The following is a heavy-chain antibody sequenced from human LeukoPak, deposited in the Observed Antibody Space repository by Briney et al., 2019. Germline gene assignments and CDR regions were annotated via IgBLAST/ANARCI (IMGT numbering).Heavy chain of an antibody. D-gene: IGHD6-13*01. CDR1: GGTFSSYA. CDR2: IIPIFGTA. V-gene: IGHV1-69*13. CDR3: AIPAGYSSSWYLGY. Sequence: SVKVSCKASGGTFSSYAISWVRQAPGQGLEWMGGIIPIFGTANYAQKFQGRVTITADESTSTAYMELSSLRSEDTAVYYCAIPAGYSSSWYLGYWGQGTLVTVSS. J-gene: IGHJ4*02.